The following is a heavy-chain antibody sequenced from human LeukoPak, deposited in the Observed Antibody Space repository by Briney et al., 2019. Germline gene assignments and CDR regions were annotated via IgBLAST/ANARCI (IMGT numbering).Heavy chain of an antibody. CDR2: IYYSGST. Sequence: SETLSLTCTVPGGSISSYYWSWIRQPPEKGLERIGYIYYSGSTNYNPSLKSRVTMSVDTSKNQFSLNLTSVSAADTAVYYCVGGHQWLAFDSWGQGALVTVSS. CDR3: VGGHQWLAFDS. V-gene: IGHV4-59*08. D-gene: IGHD6-19*01. CDR1: GGSISSYY. J-gene: IGHJ4*02.